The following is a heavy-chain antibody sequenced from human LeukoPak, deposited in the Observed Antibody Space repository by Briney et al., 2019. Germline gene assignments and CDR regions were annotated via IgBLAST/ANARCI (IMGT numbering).Heavy chain of an antibody. J-gene: IGHJ4*02. Sequence: GGSLRLSCAASGFTFSTYAVNWVRQAPGKGLEWVSAISGRGGGTYYADSVKGRFTISRDNSKNTPYLQMSSLRAEDTAIYYCAKDRGRYYDSSGYYWGYYFDSWGQGILVTVST. CDR1: GFTFSTYA. CDR2: ISGRGGGT. D-gene: IGHD3-22*01. V-gene: IGHV3-23*01. CDR3: AKDRGRYYDSSGYYWGYYFDS.